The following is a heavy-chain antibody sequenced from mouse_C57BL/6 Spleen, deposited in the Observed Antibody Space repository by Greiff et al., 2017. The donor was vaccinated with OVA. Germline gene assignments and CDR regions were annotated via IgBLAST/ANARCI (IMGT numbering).Heavy chain of an antibody. CDR2: IYPGDGDT. V-gene: IGHV1-82*01. CDR3: ARGGAYDYDVAMDY. CDR1: GYAFSSSW. D-gene: IGHD2-4*01. Sequence: VNLMESGPELVKPGASVKISCKASGYAFSSSWMNWVKQRPGKGLEWIGRIYPGDGDTNYNGKFKGKATLTADKSSSTAYMQLSSLTSEDSAVYFCARGGAYDYDVAMDYWGQGTSVTVSS. J-gene: IGHJ4*01.